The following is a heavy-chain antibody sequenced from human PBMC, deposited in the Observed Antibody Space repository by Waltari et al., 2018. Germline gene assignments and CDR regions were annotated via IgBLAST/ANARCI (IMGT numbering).Heavy chain of an antibody. V-gene: IGHV3-23*01. CDR1: VFTFISYA. J-gene: IGHJ4*02. D-gene: IGHD6-13*01. Sequence: EVQLLESGGGLVRPGGSLRLSCAASVFTFISYAITWVRQAPGKGLEWVSSISGPALTTFYADSVKGRFSVSRDNSKNTLYLQINGLRADDTAVYYCAKAGGIAAAEFQFDFWGRGTLVTVSS. CDR3: AKAGGIAAAEFQFDF. CDR2: ISGPALTT.